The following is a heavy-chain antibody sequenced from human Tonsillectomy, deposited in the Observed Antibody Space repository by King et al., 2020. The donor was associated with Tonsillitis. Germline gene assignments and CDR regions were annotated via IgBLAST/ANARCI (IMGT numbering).Heavy chain of an antibody. CDR3: ARVSSSWPNFQH. D-gene: IGHD6-13*01. CDR1: GFTFFSYC. J-gene: IGHJ1*01. Sequence: VQLVESGGGLVQPGGSLRLSCAASGFTFFSYCMSWVRQAPGRGLDWGAKIKKDGIGKYYVDSVEGGFTISRDNAKNSLYLQMNSLRAEDTAVYYCARVSSSWPNFQHWGQGALVTVSS. CDR2: IKKDGIGK. V-gene: IGHV3-7*01.